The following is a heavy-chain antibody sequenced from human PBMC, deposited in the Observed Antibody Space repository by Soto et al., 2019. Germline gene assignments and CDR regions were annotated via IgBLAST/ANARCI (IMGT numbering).Heavy chain of an antibody. CDR2: INPLNGNT. CDR3: ARDSQLGL. Sequence: LVQSGPEVKTSGASVKVSCKASGYTFINYGVSWVRRAPGQGLEWMGWINPLNGNTNYTQKFQGRVSMTTDTSTTTAYMELRSLSSDDTAVFYCARDSQLGLWGQGTLVSVSS. V-gene: IGHV1-18*01. J-gene: IGHJ4*02. D-gene: IGHD3-10*01. CDR1: GYTFINYG.